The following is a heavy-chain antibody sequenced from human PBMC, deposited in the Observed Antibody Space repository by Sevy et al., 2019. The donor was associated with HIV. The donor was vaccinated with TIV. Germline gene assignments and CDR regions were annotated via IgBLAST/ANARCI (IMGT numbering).Heavy chain of an antibody. V-gene: IGHV1-8*01. D-gene: IGHD3-10*01. CDR2: MNPNSGDT. CDR1: GYTFTRYE. J-gene: IGHJ4*02. Sequence: ASVKVSCKASGYTFTRYEINWVRQATGQGLEWMGWMNPNSGDTGSVQKFQGRVTMTRNTSISTAYMELRSLRSDDTAVYYCARAMGTTVVTPVDYWGQGTLVTVSS. CDR3: ARAMGTTVVTPVDY.